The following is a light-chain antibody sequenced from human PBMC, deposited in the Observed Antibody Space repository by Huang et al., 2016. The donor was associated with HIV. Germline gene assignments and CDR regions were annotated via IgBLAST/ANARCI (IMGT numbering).Light chain of an antibody. CDR1: QSVTSN. CDR3: QHYNNWPWWT. J-gene: IGKJ1*01. V-gene: IGKV3-15*01. Sequence: EVVMTQSPAILSVSPGERATLSCRASQSVTSNFAWYQQKPGQAPRPLIYSASTRATGIPARFSGSGSGTEFTLTISSLQSEDFAVYYCQHYNNWPWWTFGQGTKVEIK. CDR2: SAS.